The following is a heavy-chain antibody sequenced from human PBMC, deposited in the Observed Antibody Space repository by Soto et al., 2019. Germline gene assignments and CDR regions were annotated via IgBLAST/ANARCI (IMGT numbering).Heavy chain of an antibody. Sequence: GGSLRLSCEASGFTFHDYAMHWVRQVPGKGLEWVSGISWNSGNLGSADSVKGRFTISRDNAKNTLYLQMNSLRAEDTAVYYCARRAPGSNFDYWGQGTLVTVSS. V-gene: IGHV3-9*01. CDR1: GFTFHDYA. D-gene: IGHD3-10*01. CDR2: ISWNSGNL. J-gene: IGHJ4*02. CDR3: ARRAPGSNFDY.